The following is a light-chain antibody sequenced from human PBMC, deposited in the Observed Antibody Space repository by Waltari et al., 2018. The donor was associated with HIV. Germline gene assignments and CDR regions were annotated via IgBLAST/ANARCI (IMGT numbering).Light chain of an antibody. V-gene: IGKV1-17*01. CDR3: LQHNSSPPT. Sequence: DIQMTQSPSSLSASVGDRVTITCRASQGIRNDLSWYQQKPGKAPKRLMYAASSLQSGVPSTISGSGSGTEFTLTISSLQPEDFATYYCLQHNSSPPTFGQGTKVEIK. J-gene: IGKJ1*01. CDR1: QGIRND. CDR2: AAS.